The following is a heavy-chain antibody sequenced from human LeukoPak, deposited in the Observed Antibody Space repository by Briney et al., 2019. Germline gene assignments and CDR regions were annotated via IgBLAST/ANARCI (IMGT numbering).Heavy chain of an antibody. J-gene: IGHJ4*02. CDR3: ARLRQRLLPGARSYYFDS. D-gene: IGHD6-25*01. CDR2: NYSGGPT. CDR1: GFTDSNYY. Sequence: GGSLRLSCGASGFTDSNYYMSWVRQAPGKGLEWVSINYSGGPTYYADSVKGRVTISRDNSKNTLDLQMNSLSAGDTAVYFCARLRQRLLPGARSYYFDSWGPGTLVSVSS. V-gene: IGHV3-66*01.